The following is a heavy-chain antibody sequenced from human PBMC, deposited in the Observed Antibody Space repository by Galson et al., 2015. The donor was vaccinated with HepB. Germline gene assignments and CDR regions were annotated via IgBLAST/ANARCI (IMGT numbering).Heavy chain of an antibody. CDR1: GFSLSTTGMR. CDR2: IDGDDDK. J-gene: IGHJ6*02. CDR3: ARIPVSGYGLDV. D-gene: IGHD1-26*01. V-gene: IGHV2-70*04. Sequence: PALVKPTQTLTLTCTFSGFSLSTTGMRVCWIRQPPGKALEWLARIDGDDDKFYSTSLKTRLTISKDTSKNQVVLTMTNMDPVDTAMYYFARIPVSGYGLDVWGQGTTVTVSS.